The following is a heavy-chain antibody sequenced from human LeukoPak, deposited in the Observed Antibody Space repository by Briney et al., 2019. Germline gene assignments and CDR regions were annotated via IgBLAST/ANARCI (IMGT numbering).Heavy chain of an antibody. V-gene: IGHV3-53*01. CDR3: ARTDTAMAKRGFDY. CDR1: GFTVSSNY. CDR2: IYSGGST. D-gene: IGHD5-18*01. Sequence: PGGSLRLSCAASGFTVSSNYMSWVRQAPGKGLEWGSVIYSGGSTYYADSVKGRFTISRDNSKNTLYLQMNSLRAEDTAVYYCARTDTAMAKRGFDYWGQGTLVTVSS. J-gene: IGHJ4*02.